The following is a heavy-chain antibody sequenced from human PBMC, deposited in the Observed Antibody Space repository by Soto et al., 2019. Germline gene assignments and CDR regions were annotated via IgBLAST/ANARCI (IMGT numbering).Heavy chain of an antibody. V-gene: IGHV3-49*04. CDR3: SRGSWGGGAFDP. D-gene: IGHD7-27*01. J-gene: IGHJ3*01. Sequence: GGSLRLSCTASGFTFGDYAMSWVRQAPGKGLEWVGFIRRKVYGGTTEYAASVKGRFAFSRDDSKSIAYLQMNSLKTEDTAMYYCSRGSWGGGAFDPWGQGTMVTVSS. CDR1: GFTFGDYA. CDR2: IRRKVYGGTT.